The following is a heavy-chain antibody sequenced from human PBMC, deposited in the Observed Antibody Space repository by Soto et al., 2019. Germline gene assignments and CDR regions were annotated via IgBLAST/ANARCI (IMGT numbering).Heavy chain of an antibody. CDR3: ARDGAGSDDFDY. V-gene: IGHV3-33*01. D-gene: IGHD1-26*01. CDR1: GFTFSSYG. Sequence: GGSLRLSCAASGFTFSSYGMHWVRQAPGKGLEWVAVIWYDGSNKYYADSVKGRFTISRDNSKNTLYLQMNSLRAEDTAVYYCARDGAGSDDFDYWGQGTLVTVSS. CDR2: IWYDGSNK. J-gene: IGHJ4*02.